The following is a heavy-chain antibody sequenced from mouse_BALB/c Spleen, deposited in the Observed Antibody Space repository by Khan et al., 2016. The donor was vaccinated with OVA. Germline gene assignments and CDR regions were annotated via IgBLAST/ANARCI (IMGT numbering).Heavy chain of an antibody. J-gene: IGHJ4*01. CDR3: ARADYRYDGYYAMDY. V-gene: IGHV2-6-4*01. Sequence: VQLQESGPGLVAPSQSLSITCTVSGFSLSRYNIHWVRQPPGKGLEWLGMIWGGGGTDYNSTLKSRLNSNKDNSKSQVFLKMNSLQTDDTAMYYCARADYRYDGYYAMDYCGQGTSVTVSA. CDR1: GFSLSRYN. CDR2: IWGGGGT. D-gene: IGHD2-14*01.